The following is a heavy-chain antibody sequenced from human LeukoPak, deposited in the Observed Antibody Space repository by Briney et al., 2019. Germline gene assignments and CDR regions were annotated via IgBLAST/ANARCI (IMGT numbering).Heavy chain of an antibody. CDR2: IYYSGST. J-gene: IGHJ6*02. Sequence: SETLSLTCTVSGGSISGYYWGWLRQPPGKGLEWIGSIYYSGSTYYNPSLKSRVTISVDTSKNQFSLKLSSVTAADTAVYYCASETMVRGVISIYGMDVWGQGTTVTVSS. V-gene: IGHV4-39*01. D-gene: IGHD3-10*01. CDR1: GGSISGYY. CDR3: ASETMVRGVISIYGMDV.